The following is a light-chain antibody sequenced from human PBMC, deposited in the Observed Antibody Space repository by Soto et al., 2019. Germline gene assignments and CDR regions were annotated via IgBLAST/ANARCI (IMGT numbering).Light chain of an antibody. CDR3: CSFAGSYSLSV. V-gene: IGLV2-11*01. Sequence: QSVLTQPRSVSGSPGQSVTISCTGTSSDVGGYNYVSWYQQHPGKAPKLIIYDVSKWPSGVPDRFSGSKSGNTASLTISGLQAEDEADYYCCSFAGSYSLSVFGTGNKVT. CDR2: DVS. CDR1: SSDVGGYNY. J-gene: IGLJ1*01.